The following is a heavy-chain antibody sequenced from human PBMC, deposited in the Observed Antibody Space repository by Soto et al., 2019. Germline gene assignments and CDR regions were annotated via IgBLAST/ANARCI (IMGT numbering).Heavy chain of an antibody. CDR3: ARIAASGRGWDV. D-gene: IGHD6-13*01. CDR2: IKQDGSEE. Sequence: EVQLVESGGGLVQPGGSLRLSCVDSGFTFSSYWRSWVRQAPVKGLEWVGNIKQDGSEENYVDSVKGRFTISRDNAKKSMYLQMNSLRVEDTAVYYCARIAASGRGWDVWGQGTTVVVSS. V-gene: IGHV3-7*01. CDR1: GFTFSSYW. J-gene: IGHJ6*02.